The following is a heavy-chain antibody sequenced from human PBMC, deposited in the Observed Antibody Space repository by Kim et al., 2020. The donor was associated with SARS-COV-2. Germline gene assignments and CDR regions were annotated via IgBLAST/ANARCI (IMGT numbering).Heavy chain of an antibody. V-gene: IGHV3-33*01. Sequence: GGSLRLSCAASGFTFSSYGMHWVRQAPGKGLEWVAVIWYDGSNKYYADSVKGRFTISRDNSKTTLYLQMNSLRAEDTAVYYCARANYYVSGSYPFDYSGQETLCTVST. D-gene: IGHD3-10*01. CDR2: IWYDGSNK. CDR1: GFTFSSYG. J-gene: IGHJ4*02. CDR3: ARANYYVSGSYPFDY.